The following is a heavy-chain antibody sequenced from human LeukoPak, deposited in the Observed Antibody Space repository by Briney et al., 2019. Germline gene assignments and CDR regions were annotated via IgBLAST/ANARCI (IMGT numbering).Heavy chain of an antibody. V-gene: IGHV1-18*04. J-gene: IGHJ4*02. D-gene: IGHD4-17*01. CDR3: AREATVTDGDWMIDY. Sequence: ASVKVSCKASGYTFTSYGISWVRQAPGQGLEWMGWISAYNGNTNYAQKLQGRATMTTDTSTSTAYMELRSLRSDDTAVYYCAREATVTDGDWMIDYWGQGTLVTVSS. CDR1: GYTFTSYG. CDR2: ISAYNGNT.